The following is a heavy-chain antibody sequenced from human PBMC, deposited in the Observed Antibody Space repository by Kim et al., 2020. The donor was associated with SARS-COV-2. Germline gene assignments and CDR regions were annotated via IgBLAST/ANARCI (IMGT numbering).Heavy chain of an antibody. CDR3: ARVYFISWFDP. V-gene: IGHV3-66*01. Sequence: DSVKGRFTISRDNSRQTLYLQMNSLGAEDTAVYYCARVYFISWFDPWGQGTLVTVSA. D-gene: IGHD3-10*01. J-gene: IGHJ5*02.